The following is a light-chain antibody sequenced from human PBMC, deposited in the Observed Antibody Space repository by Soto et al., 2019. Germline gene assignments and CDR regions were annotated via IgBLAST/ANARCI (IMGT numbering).Light chain of an antibody. CDR1: QGISSG. J-gene: IGKJ4*01. Sequence: SPRVEPRCRLSTSVGASVALTGRASQGISSGLTWDPQKPGKAPKLLIYAASSLQSGVPSRFSGSGSGTDFTLTVNSLQPEDFATYYCQQANSFPLTFGGGTKVDIK. CDR2: AAS. V-gene: IGKV1-12*01. CDR3: QQANSFPLT.